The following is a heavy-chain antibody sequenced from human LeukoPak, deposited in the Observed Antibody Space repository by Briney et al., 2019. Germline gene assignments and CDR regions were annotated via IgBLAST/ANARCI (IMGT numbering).Heavy chain of an antibody. V-gene: IGHV3-21*01. J-gene: IGHJ1*01. D-gene: IGHD3-3*01. CDR1: GFTFSSYS. CDR3: ARGANYDFWSGYLFQN. CDR2: ISTSSSYI. Sequence: PGGSLRLSCAASGFTFSSYSMNWVRQAPGEGLEWVSSISTSSSYIYYADSVKGRFTISRDNAKKSLYLQMNSLRAEDTAVYYCARGANYDFWSGYLFQNWGQGTLVTVSS.